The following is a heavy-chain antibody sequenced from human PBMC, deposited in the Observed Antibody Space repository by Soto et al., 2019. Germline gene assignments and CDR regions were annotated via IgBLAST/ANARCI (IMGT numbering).Heavy chain of an antibody. Sequence: NPGGCLRLSCAASGFTFRGFTMNWVRQAPGKGLEWVSTISSNSAYIYYTDALRGRFTISRDNAKNSLHLQMNSLRAEDTAVYYCTRDASRDSSARGWFDPWGPGTLVTVSS. D-gene: IGHD6-13*01. CDR1: GFTFRGFT. CDR3: TRDASRDSSARGWFDP. CDR2: ISSNSAYI. V-gene: IGHV3-21*01. J-gene: IGHJ5*02.